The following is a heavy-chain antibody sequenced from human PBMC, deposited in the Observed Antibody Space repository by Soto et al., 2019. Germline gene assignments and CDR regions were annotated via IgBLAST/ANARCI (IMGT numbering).Heavy chain of an antibody. D-gene: IGHD2-15*01. V-gene: IGHV4-61*01. CDR3: ARDSCSGGSCYSPLVAFDI. Sequence: TLSLTCTVSGGSVSSGSYYWSWIRQPPGKGLEWIGYIYYSGSTNYNPSLKSRVTISVDTSKNQFSLKLSSVTAADTAVYYCARDSCSGGSCYSPLVAFDIWGQGTMVTVSS. CDR1: GGSVSSGSYY. CDR2: IYYSGST. J-gene: IGHJ3*02.